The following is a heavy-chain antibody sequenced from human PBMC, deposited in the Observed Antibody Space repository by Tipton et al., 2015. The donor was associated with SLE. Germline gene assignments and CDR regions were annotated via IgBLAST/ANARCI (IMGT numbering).Heavy chain of an antibody. CDR2: TYYRSKWYN. V-gene: IGHV6-1*01. CDR3: ARAPAGYCSSTSCSYFDY. Sequence: GLVKPSQTLSLTCAISGDSVSSNSAAWNWIRQSPSRGLEWLGRTYYRSKWYNDYAVSVKSRITINPDTSKNQFSLQLNSVTPEDTAVYYCARAPAGYCSSTSCSYFDYWGQGTLVTVSS. CDR1: GDSVSSNSAA. J-gene: IGHJ4*02. D-gene: IGHD2-2*01.